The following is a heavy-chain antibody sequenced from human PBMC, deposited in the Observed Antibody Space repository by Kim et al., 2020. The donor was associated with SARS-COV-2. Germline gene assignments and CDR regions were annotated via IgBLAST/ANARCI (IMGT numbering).Heavy chain of an antibody. CDR3: ARGRGGYDSTGDY. Sequence: YHPSLKSRVTISVDTSKNQFSLKLNSVTAADTAVYYCARGRGGYDSTGDYWGQGTLVTVSS. D-gene: IGHD5-12*01. V-gene: IGHV4-59*09. J-gene: IGHJ4*02.